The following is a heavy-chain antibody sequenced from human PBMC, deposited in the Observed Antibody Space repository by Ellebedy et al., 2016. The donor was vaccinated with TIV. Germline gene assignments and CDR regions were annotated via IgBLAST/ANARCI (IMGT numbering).Heavy chain of an antibody. Sequence: MPSETLSLTCSVSGGSVSSTRYYWAWIRQPPGKGLEYIGSVSYSGGAKYNPSLKSRVTITVDTSKNQFSLKLSSVTAADTAVYYCARSYKRTARDAFDIWGQGTMVTGSS. CDR2: VSYSGGA. V-gene: IGHV4-39*07. J-gene: IGHJ3*02. D-gene: IGHD1-14*01. CDR3: ARSYKRTARDAFDI. CDR1: GGSVSSTRYY.